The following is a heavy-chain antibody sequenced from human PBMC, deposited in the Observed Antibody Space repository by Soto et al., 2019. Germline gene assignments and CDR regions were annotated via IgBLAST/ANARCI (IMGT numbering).Heavy chain of an antibody. CDR2: IRSKGNGYAT. J-gene: IGHJ3*02. CDR1: GFTFSGSA. D-gene: IGHD2-2*01. Sequence: EVQLVESGGGLVQPGGSLKLSCAASGFTFSGSAMHWVRQASGKGLEWVGRIRSKGNGYATAYAASVKGRFTISRDDSKNTAYLQRNSLKTEDTAVYYCTRHERAGGFHCSSTRCYQDAFDIWGQGTMVTVSS. V-gene: IGHV3-73*02. CDR3: TRHERAGGFHCSSTRCYQDAFDI.